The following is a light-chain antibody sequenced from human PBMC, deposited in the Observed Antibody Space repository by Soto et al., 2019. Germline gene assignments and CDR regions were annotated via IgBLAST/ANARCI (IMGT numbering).Light chain of an antibody. Sequence: QSALTQPASVSGSPGQSITISCTGTSSDVGGYNYVSWYQQHPGKAPKLMIYDVSNRPSGVSNRFSGSKSGNTASLTISGLQAEDEAYYYCSSYTSSSTLPGVFGGGTKVTVL. CDR3: SSYTSSSTLPGV. J-gene: IGLJ2*01. V-gene: IGLV2-14*01. CDR2: DVS. CDR1: SSDVGGYNY.